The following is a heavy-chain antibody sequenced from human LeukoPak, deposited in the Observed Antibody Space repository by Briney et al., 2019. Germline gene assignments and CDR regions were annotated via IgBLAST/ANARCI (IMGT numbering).Heavy chain of an antibody. CDR3: ARGLPASWFQSSTFDY. D-gene: IGHD6-13*01. V-gene: IGHV4-34*01. CDR1: GGSFSGYY. Sequence: SETLSLTCAVYGGSFSGYYWSWIRLPPGKGLEWIGEINHSGSTNYNPSLKSRVTISVDTSKNQFSLKLSSVTAADTAVYYCARGLPASWFQSSTFDYWGQGTLVTVSS. J-gene: IGHJ4*02. CDR2: INHSGST.